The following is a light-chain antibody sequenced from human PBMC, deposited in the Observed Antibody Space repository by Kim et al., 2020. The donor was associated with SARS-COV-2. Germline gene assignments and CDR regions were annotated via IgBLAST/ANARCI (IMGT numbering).Light chain of an antibody. Sequence: DIQMTQSPSFLSASVGDRVTITCRASQSISSYLNWYQQKPGKAPKFLIYAASSLQSGVPSRFSGSGSGTDFTLTISSLQPEDFATYYCQQSYSTPQTFGQGTKLEI. CDR1: QSISSY. CDR3: QQSYSTPQT. CDR2: AAS. J-gene: IGKJ1*01. V-gene: IGKV1-39*01.